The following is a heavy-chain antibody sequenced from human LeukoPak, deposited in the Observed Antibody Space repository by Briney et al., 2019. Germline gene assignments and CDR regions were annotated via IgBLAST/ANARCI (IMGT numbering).Heavy chain of an antibody. D-gene: IGHD3-10*01. CDR1: GYSFSTYW. J-gene: IGHJ4*02. V-gene: IGHV5-51*01. CDR2: IYPGDSDT. Sequence: GESLKISCKASGYSFSTYWVAWVRQMPGKGLELMGIIYPGDSDTRYSPSFQGQVTISADKSINTAYLQWNSLKASDTAMYYCARHGSYFDYWGQGALVTVSS. CDR3: ARHGSYFDY.